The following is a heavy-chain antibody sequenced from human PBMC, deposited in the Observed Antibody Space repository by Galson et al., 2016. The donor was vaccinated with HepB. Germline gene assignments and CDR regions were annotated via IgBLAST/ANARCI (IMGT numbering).Heavy chain of an antibody. Sequence: SVKVSCKASGYTFTNYGLSWVRQAPGQGLEWMGWISGYNGNTNYAPKVQDRVTMTIDTSTNTAYMELRSLRSDDTAVYYCARVDCSGGSCTYYYYGLDVWGQGTTVTVSS. D-gene: IGHD2-15*01. J-gene: IGHJ6*02. CDR1: GYTFTNYG. V-gene: IGHV1-18*01. CDR3: ARVDCSGGSCTYYYYGLDV. CDR2: ISGYNGNT.